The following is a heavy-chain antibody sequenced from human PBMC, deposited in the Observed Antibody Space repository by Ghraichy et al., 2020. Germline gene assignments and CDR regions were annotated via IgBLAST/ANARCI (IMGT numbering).Heavy chain of an antibody. Sequence: GESLNISCAASGFTFSSYAMSWVRQAPGKGLEWVSAISGSGGSTYYADSVKGRFTISRDNSKNTLYLQMNSLRAEDTAVYYCAKESSGYSGYGSDYWGQGTLVTVSS. V-gene: IGHV3-23*01. CDR1: GFTFSSYA. CDR2: ISGSGGST. D-gene: IGHD5-12*01. CDR3: AKESSGYSGYGSDY. J-gene: IGHJ4*02.